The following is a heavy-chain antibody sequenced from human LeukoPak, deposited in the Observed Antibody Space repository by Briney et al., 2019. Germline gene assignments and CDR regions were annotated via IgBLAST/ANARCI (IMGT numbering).Heavy chain of an antibody. Sequence: PSGTLSLTCAVSGGSISSSNWWSWVRQPPGKGLEWIGEIYHSGSTNYNPSLKSRVTISVDKSKNQFSLKLSSVTAADTAVYYCVRVEYYYDSSGYHSKFDYWGQGTLVTVSS. CDR1: GGSISSSNW. D-gene: IGHD3-22*01. CDR2: IYHSGST. J-gene: IGHJ4*02. CDR3: VRVEYYYDSSGYHSKFDY. V-gene: IGHV4-4*02.